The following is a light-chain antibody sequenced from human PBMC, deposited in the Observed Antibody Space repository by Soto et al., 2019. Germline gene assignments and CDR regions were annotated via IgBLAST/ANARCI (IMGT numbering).Light chain of an antibody. J-gene: IGKJ5*01. CDR1: QGISNF. CDR2: AAS. V-gene: IGKV1-27*01. CDR3: QKYSSVIT. Sequence: DIQMTQSPSSLSASVGDRVTITCRASQGISNFLAWYQQKPGKVPKLLISAASTLQTGVPSRFSGSGSATDFTLTITSLQPEVVATYYCQKYSSVITFGQGTRLEI.